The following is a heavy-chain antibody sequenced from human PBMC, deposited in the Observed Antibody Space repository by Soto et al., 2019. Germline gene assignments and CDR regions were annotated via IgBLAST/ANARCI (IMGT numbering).Heavy chain of an antibody. CDR1: GGTFSRFG. CDR2: IIPIFGKG. D-gene: IGHD6-19*01. Sequence: QVQLVQSGAEGKKPGSSVKVSCKASGGTFSRFGISWVRQAPGQGLEWMGGIIPIFGKGDYAPKFRGRVTLTADEVTSQVYMEMSSLSSGDTAVYYCARVAGPDFSHYYGIDVWGQGTTVTVSS. V-gene: IGHV1-69*12. CDR3: ARVAGPDFSHYYGIDV. J-gene: IGHJ6*02.